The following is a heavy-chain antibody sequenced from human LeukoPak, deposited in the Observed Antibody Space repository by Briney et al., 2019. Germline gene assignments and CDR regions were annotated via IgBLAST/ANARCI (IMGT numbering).Heavy chain of an antibody. CDR1: GFTFSSYG. V-gene: IGHV3-30*03. CDR3: ASLPPDIVVVPAAGLDY. Sequence: PGRSLRLSCAASGFTFSSYGMHWVRQAPGKGLEWVAVISYDGNNKYYAESVKGRFTISRDNSKNTLYLQMDSLRAEDTAVYSCASLPPDIVVVPAAGLDYWGQGTLVTVSS. CDR2: ISYDGNNK. J-gene: IGHJ4*02. D-gene: IGHD2-2*01.